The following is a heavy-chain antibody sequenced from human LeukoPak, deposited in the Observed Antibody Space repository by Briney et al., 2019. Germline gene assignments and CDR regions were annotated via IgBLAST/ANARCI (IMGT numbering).Heavy chain of an antibody. CDR2: ISGSGTGT. J-gene: IGHJ4*02. V-gene: IGHV3-23*01. Sequence: GGSLRLSCAASGFTFSSYAMSWVRQAPGKGLEWVSTISGSGTGTYYADSVKGRFTISRDNSKYTLYLQMNSLRADDTAVYYCAKGGYSSGWRNYFDYWGQGTLVTVSS. CDR3: AKGGYSSGWRNYFDY. D-gene: IGHD6-19*01. CDR1: GFTFSSYA.